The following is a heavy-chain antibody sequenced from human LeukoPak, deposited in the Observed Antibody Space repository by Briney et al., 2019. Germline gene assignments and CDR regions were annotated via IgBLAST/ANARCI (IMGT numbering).Heavy chain of an antibody. CDR3: AKGPITRWFDP. CDR2: IYYSGST. Sequence: SETLSLTCTVSGGSISSYYWSWIRQPPGKGLEWIGYIYYSGSTNYNPSLKSRVTISVDTSKNQFSLKLSSVTAADTAVYYCAKGPITRWFDPWGQGTLVTVSS. CDR1: GGSISSYY. D-gene: IGHD3-16*01. J-gene: IGHJ5*02. V-gene: IGHV4-59*01.